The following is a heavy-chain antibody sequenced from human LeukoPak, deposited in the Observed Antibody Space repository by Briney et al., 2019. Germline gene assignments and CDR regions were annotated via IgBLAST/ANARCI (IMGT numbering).Heavy chain of an antibody. J-gene: IGHJ4*02. D-gene: IGHD3-22*01. V-gene: IGHV3-23*01. CDR3: AKDLGYYYDSSGYYYHAY. CDR1: GFTFSSYA. CDR2: ISGSGGST. Sequence: GGSLRLSCAASGFTFSSYAMSWVRQAPGKGLEWVSAISGSGGSTYYADSVKGRFTISRDNSKNTLYLQMNSLRAEDTAVYYCAKDLGYYYDSSGYYYHAYWGQGTLVTVSS.